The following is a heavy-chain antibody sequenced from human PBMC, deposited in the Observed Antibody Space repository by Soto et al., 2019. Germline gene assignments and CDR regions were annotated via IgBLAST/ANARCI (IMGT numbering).Heavy chain of an antibody. V-gene: IGHV3-9*01. CDR1: GFTFDDYA. CDR3: VKDESINWYSGHFRH. D-gene: IGHD6-13*01. CDR2: INWNSGSI. J-gene: IGHJ1*01. Sequence: GGSLRLSCAASGFTFDDYAMHWVRQVPGKGLEWVSGINWNSGSIGYGDSVKGRFAISRDNAKNSLHLQMNSLSAEDTAFYYCVKDESINWYSGHFRHWGQGTRVTVS.